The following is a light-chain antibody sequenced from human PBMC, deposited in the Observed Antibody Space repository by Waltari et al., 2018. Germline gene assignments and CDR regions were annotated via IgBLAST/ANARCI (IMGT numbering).Light chain of an antibody. J-gene: IGKJ4*02. CDR2: QTS. V-gene: IGKV3-20*01. CDR3: QKYNILPAT. CDR1: QGVGKY. Sequence: DIVLTQSPGTLSLSLGERATLSCRASQGVGKYLAWYQQKPGQAPRLLLYQTSIRASGIPDRFSGSGYGTDFSLTISSLEPEDFAVYYCQKYNILPATFGRGTTVEIK.